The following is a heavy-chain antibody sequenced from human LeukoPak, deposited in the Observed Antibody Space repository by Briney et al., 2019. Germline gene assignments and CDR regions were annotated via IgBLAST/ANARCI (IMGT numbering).Heavy chain of an antibody. V-gene: IGHV3-53*01. J-gene: IGHJ6*03. CDR2: IYSDGST. CDR3: ARFMAYSYYYMDV. D-gene: IGHD2-21*01. Sequence: GGSLRLSCAASGFTVSDNYMSWVRQAPGKGLECVSVIYSDGSTYYADSVKGRFTISRDNSKNTLYLQMNSLRAEDTAVYYCARFMAYSYYYMDVWGKGTTVTVSS. CDR1: GFTVSDNY.